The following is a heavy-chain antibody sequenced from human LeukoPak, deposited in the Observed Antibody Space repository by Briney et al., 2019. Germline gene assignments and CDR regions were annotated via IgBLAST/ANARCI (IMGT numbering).Heavy chain of an antibody. CDR2: INHSGST. Sequence: SETLSLTCAVYGGSFSGYYWSWIRQPPAKGLEWIGEINHSGSTNYNPSLKSRVTISVDTSKNQFSLKLSSVTAADTAVYYCARARWYQPATGSDYWGQGTLVTVSS. CDR3: ARARWYQPATGSDY. CDR1: GGSFSGYY. J-gene: IGHJ4*02. D-gene: IGHD2-2*01. V-gene: IGHV4-34*01.